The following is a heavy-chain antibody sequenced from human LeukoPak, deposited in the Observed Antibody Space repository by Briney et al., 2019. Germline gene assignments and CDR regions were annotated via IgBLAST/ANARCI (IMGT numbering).Heavy chain of an antibody. D-gene: IGHD5-18*01. CDR2: INPNSGGT. V-gene: IGHV1-2*02. CDR3: ARGYSYGPSNYYFDY. J-gene: IGHJ4*02. CDR1: GYTFTGYY. Sequence: ASVKVSCKASGYTFTGYYMHWVRQAPGQGLEWMGWINPNSGGTNYAQKFQGRVTKTRDTSISTAYMELSRLRSDDTAVYYCARGYSYGPSNYYFDYWGQGTLVTVSS.